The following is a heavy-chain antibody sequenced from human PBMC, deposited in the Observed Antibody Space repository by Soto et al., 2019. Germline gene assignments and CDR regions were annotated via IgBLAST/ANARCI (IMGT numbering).Heavy chain of an antibody. Sequence: QVQLVESGGGVVQPGRSLRLSCAASGFTFSSYGMHWVRQAPGKGLEWVAVIWYDGSNKYYADSVKGRFTISSDNSKSTLDLQMNSMRAEATAVYYCARDLRGLIEGYGMDVWCQGTTVTVSS. J-gene: IGHJ6*02. CDR1: GFTFSSYG. D-gene: IGHD2-21*01. CDR2: IWYDGSNK. CDR3: ARDLRGLIEGYGMDV. V-gene: IGHV3-33*01.